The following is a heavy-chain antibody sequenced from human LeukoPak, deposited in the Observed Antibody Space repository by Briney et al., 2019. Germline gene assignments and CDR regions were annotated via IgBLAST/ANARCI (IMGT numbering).Heavy chain of an antibody. Sequence: GGSLRLSCAASGFTFDDYGMSWVRQAPGKGLEWVSGINWNGGSTGYADSVKGRFTISRDNAKNSLYLQMNSLRAEDTALYYCARAGGSYWTTGYYYYMDVWGKGTTVTVSS. CDR2: INWNGGST. J-gene: IGHJ6*03. CDR3: ARAGGSYWTTGYYYYMDV. CDR1: GFTFDDYG. D-gene: IGHD1-26*01. V-gene: IGHV3-20*04.